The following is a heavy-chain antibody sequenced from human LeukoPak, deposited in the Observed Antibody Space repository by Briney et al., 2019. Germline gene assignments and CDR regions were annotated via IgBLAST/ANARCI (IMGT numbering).Heavy chain of an antibody. Sequence: SETLPLTCTVSGGSISSSSYYWGWIRQPPGKGLEWIGSIYYSGSTYYNPSLKSRVTISVDTSKNQFSLKLSSVTAADTAVYYCARGSRSSWRPSRYFQHWGQGTLVTVSS. V-gene: IGHV4-39*01. D-gene: IGHD6-13*01. CDR3: ARGSRSSWRPSRYFQH. CDR2: IYYSGST. J-gene: IGHJ1*01. CDR1: GGSISSSSYY.